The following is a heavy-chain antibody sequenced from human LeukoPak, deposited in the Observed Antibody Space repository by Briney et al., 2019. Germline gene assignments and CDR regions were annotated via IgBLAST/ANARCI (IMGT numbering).Heavy chain of an antibody. CDR1: GYTFASYG. Sequence: ASVNVSCKASGYTFASYGISWIRQAPGQGLEWMGWISAYNGNTNYAQNLQGRVTMTTDTSTSTAYMELRSLRSDDTAVYYCARADWFDPWGQGTLVTVSS. V-gene: IGHV1-18*01. J-gene: IGHJ5*02. CDR3: ARADWFDP. CDR2: ISAYNGNT.